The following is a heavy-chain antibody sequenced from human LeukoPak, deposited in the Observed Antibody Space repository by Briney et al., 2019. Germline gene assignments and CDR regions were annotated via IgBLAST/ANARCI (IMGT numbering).Heavy chain of an antibody. CDR2: INHSGST. J-gene: IGHJ4*02. CDR3: ARVRMITFGGVIVPLPPLDY. V-gene: IGHV4-34*01. D-gene: IGHD3-16*02. CDR1: GGSFSGYY. Sequence: PSETLSLTCAVYGGSFSGYYWSWIRQPPGKGLEWIGGINHSGSTNYNPSLKSRVTISVDTSKNQFSLKLSSVTAADTAVYYCARVRMITFGGVIVPLPPLDYWGQGTLVTVSS.